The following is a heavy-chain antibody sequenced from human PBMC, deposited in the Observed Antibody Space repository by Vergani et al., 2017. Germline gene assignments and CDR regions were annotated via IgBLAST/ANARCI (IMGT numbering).Heavy chain of an antibody. Sequence: QVQLVQSGAEVKKPGASVKVSCKASGYTFSSYAISWVRQAPGQGLEWMGRIIPILGTANYAQKFQGRVTITADESTSTAYMELSSLRSEDTAVYYCAREQAVADYYYYYGMDVWGQGTTVTVSS. J-gene: IGHJ6*02. CDR2: IIPILGTA. CDR1: GYTFSSYA. V-gene: IGHV1-69*11. D-gene: IGHD6-19*01. CDR3: AREQAVADYYYYYGMDV.